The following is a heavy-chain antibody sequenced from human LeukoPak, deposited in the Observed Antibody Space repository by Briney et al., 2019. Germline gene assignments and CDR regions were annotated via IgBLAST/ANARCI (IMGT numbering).Heavy chain of an antibody. CDR3: ATKQWLAPPPDS. J-gene: IGHJ5*01. Sequence: GGSLRLSCAASGFTFSKYWMLWARQAPGKGLESVSRINTDGTVTTYEDSVKGRFTVSRDNADNTMFLQMDSVRDEDTDVYYCATKQWLAPPPDSWGQGTPVTVSA. V-gene: IGHV3-74*01. D-gene: IGHD6-19*01. CDR1: GFTFSKYW. CDR2: INTDGTVT.